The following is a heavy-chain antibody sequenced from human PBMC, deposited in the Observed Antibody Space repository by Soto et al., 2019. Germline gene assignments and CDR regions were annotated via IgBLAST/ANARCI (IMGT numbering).Heavy chain of an antibody. CDR3: ARQVSYCTNGVCYTDWFDP. CDR2: IYDSGST. J-gene: IGHJ5*02. Sequence: QLQLQESGPGLVKPSETLSLTCTVSGGSISSSSYYWGWIRQPPGKGLEWIGSIYDSGSTYYNPSLKSRVTISVDTSKNQFSLKLSSVTAADTAVYYCARQVSYCTNGVCYTDWFDPWGQGTLVTVSS. V-gene: IGHV4-39*01. CDR1: GGSISSSSYY. D-gene: IGHD2-8*01.